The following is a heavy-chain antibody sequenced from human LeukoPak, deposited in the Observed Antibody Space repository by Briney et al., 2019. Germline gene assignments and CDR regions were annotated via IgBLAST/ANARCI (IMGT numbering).Heavy chain of an antibody. CDR1: GYGFTSYW. CDR3: ASTIGNIVVVPAAKKTTYYYGMDV. D-gene: IGHD2-2*01. J-gene: IGHJ6*02. CDR2: IYPGDSDT. V-gene: IGHV5-51*01. Sequence: GASLQISCKGSGYGFTSYWIGWVRRMPGKGLEGMGSIYPGDSDTRYSPSFQGQVTISADKSISTAYLQWSSLKASDTAMYYCASTIGNIVVVPAAKKTTYYYGMDVWGQGTTVTVSS.